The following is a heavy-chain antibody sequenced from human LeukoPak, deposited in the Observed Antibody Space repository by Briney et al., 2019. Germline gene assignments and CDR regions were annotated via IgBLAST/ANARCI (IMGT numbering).Heavy chain of an antibody. J-gene: IGHJ4*02. D-gene: IGHD1-7*01. CDR1: GYTFTSYY. CDR3: ARGANWNYDY. CDR2: INPSGGHT. V-gene: IGHV1-46*01. Sequence: GASVKVSCKASGYTFTSYYIHWVRQAPGQGLEWMGLINPSGGHTTYTQKYQGRVTMTRDMSTSTVYMELSSLRSDDTAVYYCARGANWNYDYWGQGTLVTVSS.